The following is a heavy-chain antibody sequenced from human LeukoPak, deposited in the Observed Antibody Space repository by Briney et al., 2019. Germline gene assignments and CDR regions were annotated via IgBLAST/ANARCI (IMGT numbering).Heavy chain of an antibody. V-gene: IGHV1-8*01. D-gene: IGHD4-23*01. J-gene: IGHJ3*02. CDR1: GYTFISYD. CDR3: AKDLGGNSPLFAFDI. CDR2: MNPNSGNT. Sequence: ASVKVSCKASGYTFISYDINWVRQATGQGLEWMGWMNPNSGNTGYAQKFQGRVTMTRNTSISTAYMELSSLRSEDTAVYYCAKDLGGNSPLFAFDIWGQGTMLTVSS.